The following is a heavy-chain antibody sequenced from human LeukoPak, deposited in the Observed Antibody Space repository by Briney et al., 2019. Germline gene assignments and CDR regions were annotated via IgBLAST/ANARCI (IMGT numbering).Heavy chain of an antibody. D-gene: IGHD2-15*01. Sequence: SVKVSCKASGGTFSSYAISWVRQAPGQGLEWMGRIIPILGIANYAQKFQGRVTITADKSTSTAYMELSSLRSEDTAVHHCARDYCSGGSCHSNWFDPWGQGTLVTASS. J-gene: IGHJ5*02. CDR2: IIPILGIA. CDR1: GGTFSSYA. CDR3: ARDYCSGGSCHSNWFDP. V-gene: IGHV1-69*04.